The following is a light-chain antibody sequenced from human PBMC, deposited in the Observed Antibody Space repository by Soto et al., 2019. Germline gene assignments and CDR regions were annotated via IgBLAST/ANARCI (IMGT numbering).Light chain of an antibody. CDR2: EVS. Sequence: QSALTQPPSASGSPGQSVTISCTGTSSDVGGYTYVSWYQQHPGKAPKLMIYEVSKRPSGVPDRFSGSKSGNTASLTVSGLQAEDEADYYCSSYAGKNNLLFGGRTQLTVL. CDR1: SSDVGGYTY. V-gene: IGLV2-8*01. J-gene: IGLJ2*01. CDR3: SSYAGKNNLL.